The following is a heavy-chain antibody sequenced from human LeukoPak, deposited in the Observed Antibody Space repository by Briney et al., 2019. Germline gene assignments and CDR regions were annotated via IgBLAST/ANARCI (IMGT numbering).Heavy chain of an antibody. V-gene: IGHV3-30*02. Sequence: GGSLRLSCAASGFTFSSYVMHWVRQAPGKGLEWVAFIRYDGSNKYYADSVKGRFTISRDNSKNTLYLQMNSLRAEDTAVYYCARDYRSGSYSGGPIDYWGQGTLVTVSS. J-gene: IGHJ4*02. D-gene: IGHD1-26*01. CDR2: IRYDGSNK. CDR1: GFTFSSYV. CDR3: ARDYRSGSYSGGPIDY.